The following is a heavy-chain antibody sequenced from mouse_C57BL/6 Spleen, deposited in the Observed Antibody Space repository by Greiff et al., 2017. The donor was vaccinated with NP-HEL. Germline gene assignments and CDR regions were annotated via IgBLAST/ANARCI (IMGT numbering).Heavy chain of an antibody. CDR3: ARDAPGTAFAY. Sequence: EVMLVDSGGGLVQSGRSLRLSCATSGFTFSDFYMEWVRQAPGKGLEWIAASRNKANDYTTEYSASVKGRFIVSRDTSQSILYLQMNALRAEDTAIYYCARDAPGTAFAYWGQGTLVTVSA. V-gene: IGHV7-1*01. J-gene: IGHJ3*01. CDR2: SRNKANDYTT. D-gene: IGHD4-1*01. CDR1: GFTFSDFY.